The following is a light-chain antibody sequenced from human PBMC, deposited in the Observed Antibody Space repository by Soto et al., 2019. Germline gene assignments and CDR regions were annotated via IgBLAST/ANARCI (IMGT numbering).Light chain of an antibody. V-gene: IGKV3-20*01. CDR3: QQYDNSIT. CDR1: QRVSSSY. CDR2: GAS. J-gene: IGKJ5*01. Sequence: EIVLTQSPDTLSLSTGESATLSCRASQRVSSSYLAWYQQKTGQAPRLLIYGASSRATGIPDRFSASGSGTDFSLTISRLEPEDFEVFYCQQYDNSITFGQGTRLEIE.